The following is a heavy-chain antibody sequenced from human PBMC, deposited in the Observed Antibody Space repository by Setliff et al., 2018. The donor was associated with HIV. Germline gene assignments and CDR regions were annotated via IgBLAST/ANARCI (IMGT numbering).Heavy chain of an antibody. Sequence: GGSLRLSCAASGFVFSDFWMNWVRQAPGKGLEWVANIKEDGSEKYYVDSVKGRFTISRDNAKSSLYLQMNSLRADDTAVYYCAALSLRTNTVYGVISTRFDPWGQGTLVTVSS. CDR3: AALSLRTNTVYGVISTRFDP. V-gene: IGHV3-7*03. CDR2: IKEDGSEK. D-gene: IGHD2-8*01. CDR1: GFVFSDFW. J-gene: IGHJ5*02.